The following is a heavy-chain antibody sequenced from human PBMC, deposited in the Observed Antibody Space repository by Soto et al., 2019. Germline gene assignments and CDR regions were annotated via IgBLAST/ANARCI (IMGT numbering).Heavy chain of an antibody. Sequence: PSETLSLTCTVSGGSISSYFWSWIRQPPGKGLDWIGYIYYSGSTKYDPSLKSRVTISVDTSKNQFSLKLSSVTAADTAVYYCARVIGGWYEHDYWGQGTLVTV. J-gene: IGHJ4*02. D-gene: IGHD6-19*01. V-gene: IGHV4-59*01. CDR2: IYYSGST. CDR3: ARVIGGWYEHDY. CDR1: GGSISSYF.